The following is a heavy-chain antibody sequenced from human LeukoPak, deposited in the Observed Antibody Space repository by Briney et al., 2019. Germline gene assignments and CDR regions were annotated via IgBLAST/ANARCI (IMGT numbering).Heavy chain of an antibody. J-gene: IGHJ4*02. CDR2: VYYSGST. Sequence: SETLSLTCTVSGASVSSSSSFWAWIRQPPGMGLEWIGNVYYSGSTHYNPSLKSRVTISLDMSKNQFSLRLTSVTAADTAIYYCARHGLYQDYGYWGQGILVTVSS. CDR1: GASVSSSSSF. V-gene: IGHV4-39*01. CDR3: ARHGLYQDYGY. D-gene: IGHD3-16*01.